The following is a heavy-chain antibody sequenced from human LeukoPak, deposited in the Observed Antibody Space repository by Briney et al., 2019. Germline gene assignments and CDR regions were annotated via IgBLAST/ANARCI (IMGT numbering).Heavy chain of an antibody. CDR1: GFTVSDNY. D-gene: IGHD6-13*01. J-gene: IGHJ5*02. V-gene: IGHV3-53*01. Sequence: PGGSLRLSCAASGFTVSDNYMSWVRQAPGKGLEWVSVMYSRGDTYYANSVEGRFTFSRDISKNTLYLQMDGLRNEDTAMYYCARDAPQVPAAGVLASWGQGTLVIVSS. CDR2: MYSRGDT. CDR3: ARDAPQVPAAGVLAS.